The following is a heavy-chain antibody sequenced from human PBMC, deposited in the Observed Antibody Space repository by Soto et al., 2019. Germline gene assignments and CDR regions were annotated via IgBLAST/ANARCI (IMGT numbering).Heavy chain of an antibody. CDR3: AKAYYRNGWDNHPVDY. J-gene: IGHJ4*02. Sequence: PGGSLRLSWAASGFTFSNAWINWVRKAPGKGLEWVGRIKSKTDGGTTDFAAPVKGRFAISRDDSKNMVFLQMNSLRADDTAIFYCAKAYYRNGWDNHPVDYWGQGTLVTVSS. V-gene: IGHV3-15*07. CDR2: IKSKTDGGTT. D-gene: IGHD6-19*01. CDR1: GFTFSNAW.